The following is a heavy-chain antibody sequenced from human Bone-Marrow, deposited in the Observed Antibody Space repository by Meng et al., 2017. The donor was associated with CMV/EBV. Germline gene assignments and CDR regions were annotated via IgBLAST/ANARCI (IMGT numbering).Heavy chain of an antibody. CDR1: GFTFSSYG. V-gene: IGHV3-30*02. CDR2: IRYDGSNK. CDR3: ARGAARPFDY. Sequence: GESLKISCAASGFTFSSYGMHWVRQAPGKGLEWVAFIRYDGSNKYYADSVKGRFTISRDNSKNTLYLQMNSLRAEDTAVYYCARGAARPFDYWGQGTLVTVSS. J-gene: IGHJ4*02. D-gene: IGHD6-6*01.